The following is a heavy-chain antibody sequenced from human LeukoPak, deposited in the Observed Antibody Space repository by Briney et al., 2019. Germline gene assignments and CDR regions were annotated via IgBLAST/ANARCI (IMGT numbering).Heavy chain of an antibody. D-gene: IGHD3-22*01. CDR1: GYTFTGYY. J-gene: IGHJ4*02. V-gene: IGHV1-18*04. CDR3: ARVFYDSSGYYQVYYFDY. CDR2: ISAYNGNT. Sequence: ASVKVSCKASGYTFTGYYLHWVRQAPGQGLEWMGWISAYNGNTNYAQKLQGRVTMTTDTSTSTAYMELRSLRSDDTAVYYCARVFYDSSGYYQVYYFDYWGQGTLVTVSS.